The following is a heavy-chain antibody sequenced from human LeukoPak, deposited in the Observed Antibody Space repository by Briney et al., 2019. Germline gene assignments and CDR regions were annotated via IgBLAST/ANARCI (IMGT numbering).Heavy chain of an antibody. V-gene: IGHV3-49*04. D-gene: IGHD1-26*01. J-gene: IGHJ4*02. CDR1: GFTFGDYA. Sequence: PGRFLRLSCTASGFTFGDYAMSWVRQAPGKGLEWVGFIRSKAYGGTTEYAASVKGRFTISRDDFKSIAYLQMNSLKTEDTAVYYCTRDGMGGATRVFDYGAQGTLVTVS. CDR3: TRDGMGGATRVFDY. CDR2: IRSKAYGGTT.